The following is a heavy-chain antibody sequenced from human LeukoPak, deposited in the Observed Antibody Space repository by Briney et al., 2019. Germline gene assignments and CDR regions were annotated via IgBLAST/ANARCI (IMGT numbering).Heavy chain of an antibody. CDR3: ARGGGLDV. CDR2: INHNGNVN. Sequence: GGSLRLSCAASGFTFSSYWMNWARQAPGKGLEWGASINHNGNVNYYVDSVKGRFTISRDNAKNSLYLQMSNLRAEDTAVYFCARGGGLDVWGQGATVTVSS. V-gene: IGHV3-7*03. CDR1: GFTFSSYW. D-gene: IGHD3-16*01. J-gene: IGHJ6*02.